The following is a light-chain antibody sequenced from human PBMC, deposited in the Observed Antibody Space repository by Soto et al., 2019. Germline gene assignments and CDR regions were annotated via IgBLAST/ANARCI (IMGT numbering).Light chain of an antibody. CDR3: QQYNNWPRT. Sequence: MTQSPSTLSGSVGDRVTITCRASQSISNSYLAWYQQKPGQAPRLLIYGASSRATGVPDRFSGSGSRTDFTLTISSLQSEDFAVYYCQQYNNWPRTFGQGTKVDIK. J-gene: IGKJ1*01. CDR1: QSISNSY. CDR2: GAS. V-gene: IGKV3D-15*01.